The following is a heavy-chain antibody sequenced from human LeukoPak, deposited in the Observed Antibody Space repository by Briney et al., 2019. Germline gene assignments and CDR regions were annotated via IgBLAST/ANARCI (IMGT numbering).Heavy chain of an antibody. CDR1: GFTFSSYV. V-gene: IGHV3-30*04. D-gene: IGHD2-21*01. Sequence: GGSLRLSCAASGFTFSSYVMHWVRQAPGKGLEWVAIISYDGSNEYYADSVKGRFTISRDNSKNTLYLQMNSLRAADTAVYYCARVQTPYYGGDEIAYWGQGTLVTVSS. CDR3: ARVQTPYYGGDEIAY. CDR2: ISYDGSNE. J-gene: IGHJ4*02.